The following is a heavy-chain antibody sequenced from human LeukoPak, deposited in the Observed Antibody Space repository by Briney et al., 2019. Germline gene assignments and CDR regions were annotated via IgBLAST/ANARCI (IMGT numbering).Heavy chain of an antibody. J-gene: IGHJ4*02. CDR3: TTGLLWFGELNFDY. V-gene: IGHV3-15*01. CDR2: IKSKTDGGTT. CDR1: GFTVSNAW. Sequence: GGSLRLSCAASGFTVSNAWMNWVRQAPGKGLEWVGLIKSKTDGGTTDYAAPVKGRFTISRDDSKNTLYLQMNSLKTEDTAVYYCTTGLLWFGELNFDYWGQGTLVTVSS. D-gene: IGHD3-10*01.